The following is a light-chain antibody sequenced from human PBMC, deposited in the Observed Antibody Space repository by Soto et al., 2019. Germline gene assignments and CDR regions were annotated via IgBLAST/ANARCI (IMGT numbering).Light chain of an antibody. CDR1: QTVSSAR. CDR3: HQYGSSPWT. Sequence: IVLTHSPGTLSLSPGERATLYCRTSQTVSSARLAWFQQKPGQAPRLLIYGASSRAPGIPDRFSGSGSETDFTLTITRLESEDFAVYSCHQYGSSPWTFGQGTTVDIK. CDR2: GAS. J-gene: IGKJ1*01. V-gene: IGKV3-20*01.